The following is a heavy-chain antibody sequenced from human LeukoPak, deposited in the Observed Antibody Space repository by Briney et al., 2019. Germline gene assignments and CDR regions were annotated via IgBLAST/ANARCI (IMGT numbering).Heavy chain of an antibody. Sequence: WGSLRLSCVVSGFTFSNYWMSWVRQAPGKGLEWVANINLDGRQRFYVDSVKGRFTISRASTENSLYLQMNSLRVEDTAVYYCARDTDDFQGLDIWGQGTVVTVSS. V-gene: IGHV3-7*01. CDR1: GFTFSNYW. D-gene: IGHD3-3*01. CDR3: ARDTDDFQGLDI. J-gene: IGHJ3*02. CDR2: INLDGRQR.